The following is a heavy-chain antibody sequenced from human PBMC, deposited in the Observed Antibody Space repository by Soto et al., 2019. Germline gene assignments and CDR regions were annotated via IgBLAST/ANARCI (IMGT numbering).Heavy chain of an antibody. J-gene: IGHJ4*02. CDR1: GYTFTTYD. CDR2: VSPHSGST. D-gene: IGHD6-6*01. CDR3: ARGGYSSSWEFDF. V-gene: IGHV1-8*01. Sequence: QVQLVQSGAEVKKPGASLRVSCKASGYTFTTYDINWVRQTPGQGLEWMGWVSPHSGSTGFGQKFHGRLTMTTNTTITSAYMDLISLLSDDSAVYFCARGGYSSSWEFDFWGQGTLVTVS.